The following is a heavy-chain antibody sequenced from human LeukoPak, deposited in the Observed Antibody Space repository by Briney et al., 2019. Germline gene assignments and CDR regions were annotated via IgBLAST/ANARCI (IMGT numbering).Heavy chain of an antibody. CDR3: ARDDYDQRSYYYGMDV. V-gene: IGHV3-66*01. Sequence: PGGSLRLSCAASGFTFSSYAMSWVRQAPGKGLEWVSVIYSGGSTYYADSVKGRFTISRDNSKNTLYLQMNSLRAEDTAVYYCARDDYDQRSYYYGMDVWGQGTTVTVSS. CDR2: IYSGGST. CDR1: GFTFSSYA. J-gene: IGHJ6*02. D-gene: IGHD4-17*01.